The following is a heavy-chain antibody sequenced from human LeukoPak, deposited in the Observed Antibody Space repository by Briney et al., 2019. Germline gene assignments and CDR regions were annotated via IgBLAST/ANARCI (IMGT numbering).Heavy chain of an antibody. V-gene: IGHV1-3*01. Sequence: EASVKVSCKASGYTFTSYAMHWVRQAPGQRLEWMGWINAGNGNTKYSQKFQGRVTITRDTSASTAYMELSSLRSEDTAAYYCARRRSTSPNWFDPWGQGTLVTVSS. J-gene: IGHJ5*02. D-gene: IGHD2-2*01. CDR2: INAGNGNT. CDR3: ARRRSTSPNWFDP. CDR1: GYTFTSYA.